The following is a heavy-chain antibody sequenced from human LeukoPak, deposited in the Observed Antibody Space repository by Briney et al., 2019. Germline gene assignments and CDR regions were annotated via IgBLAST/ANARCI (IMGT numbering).Heavy chain of an antibody. J-gene: IGHJ3*02. CDR2: IYYSGST. CDR3: ARAASLDI. CDR1: GGSISIYY. V-gene: IGHV4-59*01. Sequence: SETLSLTCTVSGGSISIYYWSWIRQPPGKGLEWIGYIYYSGSTNYNPSLKSRVTISVDTSKNQFSLKLNSVTAADTAVYYCARAASLDIWGQGTMVIVSS.